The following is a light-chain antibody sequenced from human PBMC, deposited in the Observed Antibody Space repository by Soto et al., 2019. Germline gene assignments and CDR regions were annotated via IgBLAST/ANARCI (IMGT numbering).Light chain of an antibody. Sequence: ITMTQSPAALSASVGDRVTITCRASQGIRNDLDWFQQKPGKAPKLLIYAASNLQSGVPARFSGSGSGTDFTLTISSLQPEDFATYYCQQSYSTPPKLTFGGGTKVQ. J-gene: IGKJ4*01. CDR3: QQSYSTPPKLT. CDR1: QGIRND. V-gene: IGKV1-6*01. CDR2: AAS.